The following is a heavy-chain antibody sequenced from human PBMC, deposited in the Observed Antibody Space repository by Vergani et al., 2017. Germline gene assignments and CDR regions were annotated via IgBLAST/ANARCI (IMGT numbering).Heavy chain of an antibody. Sequence: EVQLVESGGGLVQPGGSLRVSCAASGFTFSNFWMSWVRQAPGKGLEWVANIKQDGSEKYYVDSLKGRFTISRDNAKNALYLQMNSLRAEDTAVYYCARGGGKGDYWGQGTLVTVSS. CDR2: IKQDGSEK. CDR1: GFTFSNFW. CDR3: ARGGGKGDY. J-gene: IGHJ4*02. V-gene: IGHV3-7*03. D-gene: IGHD4-23*01.